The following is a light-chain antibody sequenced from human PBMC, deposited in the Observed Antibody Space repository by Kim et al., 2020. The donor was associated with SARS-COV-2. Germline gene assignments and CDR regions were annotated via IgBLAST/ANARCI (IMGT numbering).Light chain of an antibody. J-gene: IGKJ2*03. CDR3: HQSSSLPYS. Sequence: SVAPMGTVPITCRASQSVGSSLHWYQQKPYQSPKLLIKYTSQSFSGVPSRFSGSGSGTDFTLTIDSLEAEDAATYYCHQSSSLPYSFGQGTKLEI. V-gene: IGKV6-21*01. CDR2: YTS. CDR1: QSVGSS.